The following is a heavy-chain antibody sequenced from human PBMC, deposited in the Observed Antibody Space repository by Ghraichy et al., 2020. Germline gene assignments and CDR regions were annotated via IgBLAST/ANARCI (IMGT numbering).Heavy chain of an antibody. Sequence: ASVKVSCKASGYTFTSYGISWVRQAPGQGLEWMGWISAYNGNTNYAQKLQGRVTMTTDTSTSPAYMELRSLRSDDTAVYYCARDNGHHYYYGMDVWGQGTTVTVSS. CDR3: ARDNGHHYYYGMDV. J-gene: IGHJ6*02. CDR1: GYTFTSYG. CDR2: ISAYNGNT. V-gene: IGHV1-18*01.